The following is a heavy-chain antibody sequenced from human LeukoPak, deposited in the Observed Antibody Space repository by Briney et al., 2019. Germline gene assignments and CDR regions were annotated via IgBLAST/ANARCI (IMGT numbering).Heavy chain of an antibody. D-gene: IGHD5-24*01. CDR2: IYYTGST. CDR1: GGSIRSYY. Sequence: PSETLSLTCTVSGGSIRSYYWSWIRQPPGKGLEWIAYIYYTGSTNYNPSLKSRVRTSIDTSKNQFSLKLSSVTAADTAVYYCARDRGDGYNSGYFEYWGQGTLVTVSS. CDR3: ARDRGDGYNSGYFEY. J-gene: IGHJ4*02. V-gene: IGHV4-59*12.